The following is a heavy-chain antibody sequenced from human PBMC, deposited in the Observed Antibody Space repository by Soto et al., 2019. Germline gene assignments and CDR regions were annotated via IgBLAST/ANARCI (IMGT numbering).Heavy chain of an antibody. J-gene: IGHJ3*01. D-gene: IGHD3-3*01. CDR2: ISSSSSYI. Sequence: EVQLVESGGGLVKPGGSLRLSCAASGFTFSSYSMNWVRQAPGKGLEWVSSISSSSSYIYYADSVKGRFTISRDNAKNSLYLQMNILRDDDTAVYYCARDLESAFDLWGQGTMVTGSS. V-gene: IGHV3-21*01. CDR3: ARDLESAFDL. CDR1: GFTFSSYS.